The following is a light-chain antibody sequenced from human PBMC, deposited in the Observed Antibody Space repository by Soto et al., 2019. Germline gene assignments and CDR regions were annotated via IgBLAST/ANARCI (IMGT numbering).Light chain of an antibody. Sequence: QSALTQPPSASGSPGQSVTISCTGTSSDVGDYDYVSWYQQHPGKAPKLMIYEVSKRLSGVPDRFSGSKSGNTASLTVSGLQAEDEADYYCSSYAGSNTVVFGGGTKLTVL. CDR3: SSYAGSNTVV. J-gene: IGLJ2*01. CDR2: EVS. V-gene: IGLV2-8*01. CDR1: SSDVGDYDY.